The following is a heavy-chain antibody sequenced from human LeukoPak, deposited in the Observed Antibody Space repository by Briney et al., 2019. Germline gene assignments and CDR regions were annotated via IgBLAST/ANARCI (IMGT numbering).Heavy chain of an antibody. Sequence: ASVKVSCKASGYTFTGYYMHWVRQAPGQGLEWMGRINPNSGGTNYAQKFQGRVTMTRDTSISTAYMELSRLRSDDTAVYYCAADVPTPYYDFWSGWTYGMDVWGQGTTVTVSS. CDR3: AADVPTPYYDFWSGWTYGMDV. V-gene: IGHV1-2*06. J-gene: IGHJ6*02. CDR2: INPNSGGT. D-gene: IGHD3-3*01. CDR1: GYTFTGYY.